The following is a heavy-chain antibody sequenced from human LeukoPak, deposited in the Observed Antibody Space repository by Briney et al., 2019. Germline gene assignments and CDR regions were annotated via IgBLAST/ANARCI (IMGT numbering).Heavy chain of an antibody. CDR3: ASGGPQGGTMIVVVWRAFDI. V-gene: IGHV1-69*05. CDR2: IIPIFGTA. J-gene: IGHJ3*02. CDR1: GGTFSSYA. D-gene: IGHD3-22*01. Sequence: SVKVSCKASGGTFSSYAISWVRQAPGQGLEWMGGIIPIFGTANYAQKFQGRVTITTDESTSTAYMELSSLRSEDTAVYYCASGGPQGGTMIVVVWRAFDIWGHGTMVTVSS.